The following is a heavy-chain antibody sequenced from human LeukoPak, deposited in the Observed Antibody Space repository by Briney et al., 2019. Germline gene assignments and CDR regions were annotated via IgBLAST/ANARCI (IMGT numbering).Heavy chain of an antibody. CDR1: GFTFSSYG. V-gene: IGHV3-30*18. Sequence: GGSLRLSCAASGFTFSSYGMHWVRQAPGKGLEWVAVISYDGSNKYYADSVKGRFTISRDNSKNTLYLQMNSLRAEDTAVYYCAKDGDGDYVGAFDIWGQGTMVTVSS. J-gene: IGHJ3*02. CDR3: AKDGDGDYVGAFDI. D-gene: IGHD4-17*01. CDR2: ISYDGSNK.